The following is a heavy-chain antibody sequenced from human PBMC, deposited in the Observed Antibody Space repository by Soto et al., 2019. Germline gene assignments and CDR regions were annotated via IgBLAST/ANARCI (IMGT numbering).Heavy chain of an antibody. Sequence: EVQLVESGGGLVQPGGSLRLSCAASGFTFSSYSMNWVRQAPGKGLEWVSYISSSSSTIYYADSVKGRFTISRDNAKNSLYLQMNSLRAEDTAVYYCARAYCSSTSCHRGDYYFDYWGQGTLVTVSS. CDR1: GFTFSSYS. V-gene: IGHV3-48*01. D-gene: IGHD2-2*01. CDR3: ARAYCSSTSCHRGDYYFDY. J-gene: IGHJ4*02. CDR2: ISSSSSTI.